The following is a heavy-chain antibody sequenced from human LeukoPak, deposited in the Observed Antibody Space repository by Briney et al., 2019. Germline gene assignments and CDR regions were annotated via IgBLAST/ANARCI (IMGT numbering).Heavy chain of an antibody. D-gene: IGHD3-3*01. V-gene: IGHV3-74*01. CDR3: ARIRAGWSGYNPDY. Sequence: GGSLRLACAGSGFTFGNYWMHWVRQAPGKGLVCVSHINTDGSSTTYVDSVKGRFTISRDNAKNTMYLQMNSLRADDTAVYYCARIRAGWSGYNPDYWGQGTLVTVSS. J-gene: IGHJ4*02. CDR1: GFTFGNYW. CDR2: INTDGSST.